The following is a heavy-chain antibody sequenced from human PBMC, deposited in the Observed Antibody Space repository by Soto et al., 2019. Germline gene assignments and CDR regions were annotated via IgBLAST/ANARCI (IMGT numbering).Heavy chain of an antibody. V-gene: IGHV3-30*18. D-gene: IGHD2-2*01. CDR2: ISYDGSNK. Sequence: GGSLRLSCSASGFTFSSYGMHWVRQAPGKGLEWVAVISYDGSNKYYADSVKGRFTISRDNSKNTLYLQMNSLRAEDTAVYYCAKDQGDIVLVPAAMEGIYYYYGMDVWGQGTTVTVSS. CDR3: AKDQGDIVLVPAAMEGIYYYYGMDV. CDR1: GFTFSSYG. J-gene: IGHJ6*02.